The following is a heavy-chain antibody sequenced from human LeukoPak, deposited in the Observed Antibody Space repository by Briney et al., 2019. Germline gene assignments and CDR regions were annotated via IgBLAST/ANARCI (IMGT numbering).Heavy chain of an antibody. D-gene: IGHD5-18*01. J-gene: IGHJ5*02. V-gene: IGHV1-18*01. CDR1: GYTFTSYG. Sequence: ASVKVSCKASGYTFTSYGITWVRQAPGQGLEWMGWINANNGDTKYAQNLQGRVTMTRDTSTSTAYMELRSLRSEDTAVYYCARGVDTAMDPWGQGTLVTVSS. CDR3: ARGVDTAMDP. CDR2: INANNGDT.